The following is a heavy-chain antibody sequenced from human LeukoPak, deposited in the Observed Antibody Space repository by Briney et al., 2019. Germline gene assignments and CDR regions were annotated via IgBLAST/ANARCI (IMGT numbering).Heavy chain of an antibody. D-gene: IGHD4-17*01. J-gene: IGHJ4*02. CDR1: GGTFSSYT. Sequence: GSSVKVSYKPCGGTFSSYTISWVRQAPGQGCEWMGRIIPILGIANYAQKFQGRVTITEDKSTSTAYMEPSSLRSEDTAVYYCARDPPNPLHYYGGYGDYWGQGTLVTVSS. V-gene: IGHV1-69*04. CDR3: ARDPPNPLHYYGGYGDY. CDR2: IIPILGIA.